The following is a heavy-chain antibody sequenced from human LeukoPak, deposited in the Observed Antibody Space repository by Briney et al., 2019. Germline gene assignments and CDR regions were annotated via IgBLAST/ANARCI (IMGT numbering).Heavy chain of an antibody. CDR1: GGSISSGGYS. D-gene: IGHD3-22*01. Sequence: SETLSLTCAVSGGSISSGGYSWSWIRQPPGKGLEWIGYIYHSGSTYYNPSLKSRVTISVDRSKNQFSLKLSSVTAADTAVYYCARGAYYYDSSGYYSIPFGYWGQGTLVTVS. V-gene: IGHV4-30-2*01. J-gene: IGHJ4*02. CDR2: IYHSGST. CDR3: ARGAYYYDSSGYYSIPFGY.